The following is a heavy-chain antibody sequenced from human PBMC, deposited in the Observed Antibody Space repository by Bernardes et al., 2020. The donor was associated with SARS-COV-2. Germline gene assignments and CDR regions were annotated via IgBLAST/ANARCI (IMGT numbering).Heavy chain of an antibody. CDR1: GFTFSSYG. J-gene: IGHJ4*02. Sequence: GGSLRLSCAASGFTFSSYGMHWVRQAPGKGLEWVAVIWYDGSNKYYADSVKGRFTISRDNSKNTLYLQMNSLRAEDTAVYYCARDTYDFWSGYYSHLDYWGQGTLVTVSS. D-gene: IGHD3-3*01. CDR3: ARDTYDFWSGYYSHLDY. V-gene: IGHV3-33*01. CDR2: IWYDGSNK.